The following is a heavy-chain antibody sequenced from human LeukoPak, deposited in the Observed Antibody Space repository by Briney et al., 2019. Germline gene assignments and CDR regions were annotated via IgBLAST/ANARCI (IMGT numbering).Heavy chain of an antibody. CDR2: ISYDGSNK. CDR3: AKLPYDSSGYYAAFDI. CDR1: GFTFSFYA. Sequence: GGSLRLSCAASGFTFSFYAIHWVRQAPGKGLEWVAVISYDGSNKYYADSVKGRFTISRDNSKNTLYLQMNSLRAEDTAVYYCAKLPYDSSGYYAAFDIWGQGTMVTVSS. D-gene: IGHD3-22*01. V-gene: IGHV3-30*04. J-gene: IGHJ3*02.